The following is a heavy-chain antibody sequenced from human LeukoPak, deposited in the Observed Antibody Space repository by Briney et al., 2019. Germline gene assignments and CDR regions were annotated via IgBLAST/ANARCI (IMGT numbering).Heavy chain of an antibody. D-gene: IGHD3-22*01. CDR2: IYYSGST. CDR1: GYSISSGYY. CDR3: ASPIRYYYDSSGREDAFDI. Sequence: SETLSLTCTVPGYSISSGYYWGWIRQPPGKGLEWIGSIYYSGSTYYNPSLKSRVTISVDTSKNQFSLKLSSVTAADTAVYYCASPIRYYYDSSGREDAFDIWGQGTMVTVSS. J-gene: IGHJ3*02. V-gene: IGHV4-38-2*02.